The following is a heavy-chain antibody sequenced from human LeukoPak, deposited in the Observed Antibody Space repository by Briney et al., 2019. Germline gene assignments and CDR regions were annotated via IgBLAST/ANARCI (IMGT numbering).Heavy chain of an antibody. D-gene: IGHD4-23*01. J-gene: IGHJ3*02. CDR1: GGSVSNSNYC. V-gene: IGHV4-39*01. CDR3: ARPLDCNYGGTAFDI. CDR2: IDYSGSP. Sequence: MASETLSLTCTVSGGSVSNSNYCWGWIRQPPGKQLEWIGSIDYSGSPLYNPSLKSRVTISVDTSKNQFSLKLSSVTAAGTAVYYCARPLDCNYGGTAFDIWGQGTMVTVSS.